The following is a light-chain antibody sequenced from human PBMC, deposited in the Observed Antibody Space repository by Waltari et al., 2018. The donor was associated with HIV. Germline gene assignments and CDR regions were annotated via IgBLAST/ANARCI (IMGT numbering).Light chain of an antibody. V-gene: IGLV2-14*03. CDR3: TSFTTTTAWV. CDR1: RRDIGGYDY. Sequence: QSALTQPASVSGSLGQSITFSCTGTRRDIGGYDYVSWYQQHPGEAPKIIIYDVTNRPSGISDRFSGSKSGDTASLTISGLQADDEADYYCTSFTTTTAWVFGGGTKLTVL. CDR2: DVT. J-gene: IGLJ3*02.